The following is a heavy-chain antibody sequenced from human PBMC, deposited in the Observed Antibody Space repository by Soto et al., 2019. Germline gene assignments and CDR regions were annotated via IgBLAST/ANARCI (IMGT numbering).Heavy chain of an antibody. CDR3: AGRSYADTAMYAFDI. Sequence: QVQLVQSGAEVKKPGASVKVSCKASGYTFTSYDINWVRQATGQGLEWMGWMNPNSGNTGYAQKFQGRGTMTRNTNISTASMELSSLRSAETAVYYCAGRSYADTAMYAFDIWGQGTMVTVSS. V-gene: IGHV1-8*01. CDR2: MNPNSGNT. CDR1: GYTFTSYD. D-gene: IGHD5-18*01. J-gene: IGHJ3*02.